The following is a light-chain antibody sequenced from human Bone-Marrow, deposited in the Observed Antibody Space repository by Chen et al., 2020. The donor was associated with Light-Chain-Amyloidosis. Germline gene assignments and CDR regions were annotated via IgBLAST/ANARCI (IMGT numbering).Light chain of an antibody. CDR2: EVT. Sequence: QSALTQPASVSGSPGQPTTTPCTGTRSDVGGYNYVPWFQQNPAKAPKLIIYEVTIRPSGVPDRFAGYKSDNTASLTISGLQTEDEADYFCSSYTITNTLVFGSGTRVTVL. CDR3: SSYTITNTLV. V-gene: IGLV2-14*01. J-gene: IGLJ1*01. CDR1: RSDVGGYNY.